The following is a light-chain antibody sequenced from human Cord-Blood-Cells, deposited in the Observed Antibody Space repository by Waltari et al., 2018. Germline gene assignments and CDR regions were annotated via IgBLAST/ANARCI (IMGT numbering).Light chain of an antibody. CDR2: GAS. CDR1: QSVSSN. V-gene: IGKV3-15*01. J-gene: IGKJ2*01. CDR3: QQYNNWPPYT. Sequence: EIVMTQSSATLFVSPGERATLPCRASQSVSSNLAWYQQKPGQAPRLLIYGASTRATGIPARFSGSGSGTEFTLTISSLQSEDFAVYYCQQYNNWPPYTFGQGTKLEIK.